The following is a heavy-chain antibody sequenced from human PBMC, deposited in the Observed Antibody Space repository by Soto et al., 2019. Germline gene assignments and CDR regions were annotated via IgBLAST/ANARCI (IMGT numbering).Heavy chain of an antibody. J-gene: IGHJ6*02. Sequence: QVQLVESGGGVVQPGRSLRLSCAASGFTFNNYGMHWVRQAPGKGLEWLAVIWNDGSNSSYANSVKGRFTFSRDNSKNTLYLQMSSLRAEDTAVYYCARRQIPPPTLGAENARGGMDVWGQGTTVTVSS. CDR2: IWNDGSNS. CDR1: GFTFNNYG. CDR3: ARRQIPPPTLGAENARGGMDV. V-gene: IGHV3-33*01. D-gene: IGHD1-26*01.